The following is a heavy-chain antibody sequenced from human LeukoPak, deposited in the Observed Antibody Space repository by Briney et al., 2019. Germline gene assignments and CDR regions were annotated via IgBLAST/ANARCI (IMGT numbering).Heavy chain of an antibody. J-gene: IGHJ4*02. CDR3: ARRAPSHDFGY. V-gene: IGHV3-21*06. Sequence: GGSLRLSCAASGFTFSSYSMNWVRQAPGKGLEWVSAISTSGSSIYYADSVKGRFTISRDNAKNSLYLLMNSLRAEDTAVYYCARRAPSHDFGYWGQGTLVTVSS. CDR2: ISTSGSSI. CDR1: GFTFSSYS.